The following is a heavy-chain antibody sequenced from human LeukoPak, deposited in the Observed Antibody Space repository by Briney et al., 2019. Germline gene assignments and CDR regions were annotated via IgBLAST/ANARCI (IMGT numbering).Heavy chain of an antibody. CDR3: AKEWTKSDY. J-gene: IGHJ4*02. CDR2: ISESGDST. D-gene: IGHD3/OR15-3a*01. CDR1: GFTFSSYS. Sequence: GGSLRLSCAASGFTFSSYSMSWIRQAPGKGLQWVSGISESGDSTHYADSVKGRFTISRDNSKKTLYPQMDSLRAEDTAVYYCAKEWTKSDYWGQGTLVTVSS. V-gene: IGHV3-23*01.